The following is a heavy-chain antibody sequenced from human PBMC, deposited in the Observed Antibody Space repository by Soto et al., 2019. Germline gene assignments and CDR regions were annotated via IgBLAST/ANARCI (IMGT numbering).Heavy chain of an antibody. CDR3: ARDYSSSWYRYFDY. D-gene: IGHD6-13*01. J-gene: IGHJ4*02. Sequence: ASVKVSCKASGYTFSDYYIHWVRQAPGQGLEWMGWINPNSGGTNYAQKFQGRVTMTRDTSISTAYMELSRLRSDDTAVYYCARDYSSSWYRYFDYWGQGTLVTVSS. V-gene: IGHV1-2*02. CDR1: GYTFSDYY. CDR2: INPNSGGT.